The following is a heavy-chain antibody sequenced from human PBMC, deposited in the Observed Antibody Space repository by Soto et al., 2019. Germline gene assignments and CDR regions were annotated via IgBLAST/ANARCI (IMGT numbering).Heavy chain of an antibody. CDR1: GYTFTGYY. D-gene: IGHD3-22*01. Sequence: ASVKVSCKASGYTFTGYYMHWVRQAPGQGLEWMGWINPNSGGTNYAQKFQGRVTMTRDTSISTAYMELSRLRSDDTAVYYCARGLLRDYYDSSGYPPFDYWGQGTLATVSS. CDR2: INPNSGGT. V-gene: IGHV1-2*02. CDR3: ARGLLRDYYDSSGYPPFDY. J-gene: IGHJ4*02.